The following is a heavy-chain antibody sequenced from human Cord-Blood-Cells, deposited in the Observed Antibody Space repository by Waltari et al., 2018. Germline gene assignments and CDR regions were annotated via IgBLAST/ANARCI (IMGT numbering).Heavy chain of an antibody. CDR3: ARGGGAGRFDY. V-gene: IGHV3-30-3*01. D-gene: IGHD6-19*01. Sequence: QGQLVESGVGVVQPGRSLRPSCAASGSPFTSYPLHWVGQAPGKGLEWVAVITYDGSNKYYADSWKGRFTISRDNSKNTLYLQMNSLRAEDTAVYYCARGGGAGRFDYWGQGTLVTVSS. CDR1: GSPFTSYP. J-gene: IGHJ4*02. CDR2: ITYDGSNK.